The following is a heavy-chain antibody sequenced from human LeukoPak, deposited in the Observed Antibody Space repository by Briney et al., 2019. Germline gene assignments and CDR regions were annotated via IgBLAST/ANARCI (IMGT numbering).Heavy chain of an antibody. Sequence: PGGSLRLSCAASGLAFSGSAMHWVRQASGKGLEWVGRIRSKANSYATAYAASVKGRFTISRDDSKNTAYLQMNSLKTEDTAVYYCTRSDYSSSRLDWFDPWGQGTLVTVSS. V-gene: IGHV3-73*01. CDR2: IRSKANSYAT. D-gene: IGHD6-13*01. J-gene: IGHJ5*02. CDR3: TRSDYSSSRLDWFDP. CDR1: GLAFSGSA.